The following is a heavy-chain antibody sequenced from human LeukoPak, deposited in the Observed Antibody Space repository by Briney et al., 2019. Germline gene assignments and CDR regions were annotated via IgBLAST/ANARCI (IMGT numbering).Heavy chain of an antibody. CDR1: GGSISSGDYY. CDR2: IYYSGST. V-gene: IGHV4-30-4*08. J-gene: IGHJ4*02. Sequence: PSQTLSLTCTVSGGSISSGDYYWRWIRQPPGKGLEWIGYIYYSGSTYYNPSLKSRVTISVDTSKNQFSLKLSSVTAADTAVYYCARGGHLDDFWSGYYFYWGQGTLVTVSS. CDR3: ARGGHLDDFWSGYYFY. D-gene: IGHD3-3*01.